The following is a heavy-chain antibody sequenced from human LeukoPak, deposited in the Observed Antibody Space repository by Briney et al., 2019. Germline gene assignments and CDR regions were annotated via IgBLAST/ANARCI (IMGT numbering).Heavy chain of an antibody. CDR3: AKHPDFLLEWLLHGMDV. CDR1: GYTFSSYA. J-gene: IGHJ6*02. CDR2: ISGSGGST. Sequence: GGSLRLSCAASGYTFSSYAMSWVRQAPGKGLEWVLGISGSGGSTYYADSVKGRFTISRDNSKNTLYLQMNSLRAEDTAVYYCAKHPDFLLEWLLHGMDVWGQGTTVTVSS. V-gene: IGHV3-23*01. D-gene: IGHD3-3*01.